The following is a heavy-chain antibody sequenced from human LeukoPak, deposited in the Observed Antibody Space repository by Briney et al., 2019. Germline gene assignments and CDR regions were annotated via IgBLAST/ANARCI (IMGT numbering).Heavy chain of an antibody. D-gene: IGHD4-17*01. J-gene: IGHJ6*02. CDR2: IYHSGST. CDR3: ARGGDYGDYPYYYYGMDV. V-gene: IGHV4-4*02. CDR1: GGSISSSNW. Sequence: KPSETLSLTCAVSGGSISSSNWWSWVRKPPGKGLEWIGEIYHSGSTNYNPSLKSRVTISVDKSKNQFSLKLSSVTAADTAVYYCARGGDYGDYPYYYYGMDVWGQGTTVTVSS.